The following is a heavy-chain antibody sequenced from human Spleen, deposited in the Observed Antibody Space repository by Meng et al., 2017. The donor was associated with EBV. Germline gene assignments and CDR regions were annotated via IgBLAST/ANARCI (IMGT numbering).Heavy chain of an antibody. CDR2: IYYSGST. D-gene: IGHD3-10*01. V-gene: IGHV4-34*11. CDR1: GESINGYY. J-gene: IGHJ4*02. Sequence: QVQLQTCGAGLLKPLETPALPCAVYGESINGYYGSWIRQPPGKGLEWIGYIYYSGSTNYNSSLKSRVTISVDTSKNQFSLKLNAMTAADTAVYYCARSYGASADYWGQGTLVTVSS. CDR3: ARSYGASADY.